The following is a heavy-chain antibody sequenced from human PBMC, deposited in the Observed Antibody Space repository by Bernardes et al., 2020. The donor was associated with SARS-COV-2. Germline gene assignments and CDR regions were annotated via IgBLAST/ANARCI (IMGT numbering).Heavy chain of an antibody. CDR2: ITPIVDIA. CDR1: GGTFSSYT. J-gene: IGHJ5*02. CDR3: AREGLISDWFDP. V-gene: IGHV1-69*04. D-gene: IGHD2-21*01. Sequence: SMKVSCKASGGTFSSYTISWVRQAPGQGLEWMGRITPIVDIASYAQRFQGRVTITADKSTSTAYMELSSLRSEDTAVYYCAREGLISDWFDPWGRGTLVTVSS.